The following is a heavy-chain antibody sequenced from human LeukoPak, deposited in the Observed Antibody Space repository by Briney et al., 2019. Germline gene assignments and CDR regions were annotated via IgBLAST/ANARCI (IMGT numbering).Heavy chain of an antibody. CDR2: INPNSGGT. V-gene: IGHV1-2*02. CDR1: GYTFTGYC. D-gene: IGHD2-2*01. CDR3: ARVGRCSSTSCYYYFDY. J-gene: IGHJ4*02. Sequence: GASVKVSCKASGYTFTGYCMHWVRQAPGQGLEWMGWINPNSGGTNYAQKFQGRVTMTRDTSISTAYMELSRLRSDDTAVYYCARVGRCSSTSCYYYFDYWGQGTLVTVSS.